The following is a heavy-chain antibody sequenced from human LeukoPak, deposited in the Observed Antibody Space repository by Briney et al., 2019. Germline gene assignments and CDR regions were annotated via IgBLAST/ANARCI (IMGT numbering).Heavy chain of an antibody. CDR1: GGSFSGYY. D-gene: IGHD3-22*01. V-gene: IGHV4-34*01. J-gene: IGHJ6*02. Sequence: SETLSLTCAVFGGSFSGYYWSWIRQSPGKGLEWIGDINHGGSTNYSPSLKSRVSVASDTFKKQFSLRLTSVTAADTAVYYCARGPHYYDSAPRYYGMDVWGQGATVTVSS. CDR2: INHGGST. CDR3: ARGPHYYDSAPRYYGMDV.